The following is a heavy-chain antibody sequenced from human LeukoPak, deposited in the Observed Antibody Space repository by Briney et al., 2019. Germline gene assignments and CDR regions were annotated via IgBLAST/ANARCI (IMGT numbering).Heavy chain of an antibody. CDR1: GITFRSDV. D-gene: IGHD6-13*01. Sequence: GGSLRLSCAASGITFRSDVMSWVRQAPGKGLEWVSGISGSGDRTYYADSVEGRFTISRDNSKNTLYLQMNSLRAEDTAVYYCAKGNRVAAAGYYYYGMDVWGQGTTVTVSS. CDR2: ISGSGDRT. V-gene: IGHV3-23*01. CDR3: AKGNRVAAAGYYYYGMDV. J-gene: IGHJ6*02.